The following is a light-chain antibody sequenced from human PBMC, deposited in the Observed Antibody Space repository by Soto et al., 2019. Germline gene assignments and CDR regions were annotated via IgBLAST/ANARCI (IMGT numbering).Light chain of an antibody. V-gene: IGKV1-39*01. Sequence: DIQMTQSPYSLSASDGDSVTIPCRASQNIRTYLNWYQQKPGRAPKLLIHSASALPSGVPSRFSGSGSGTEFTLTMSGLQPEDFATYYCQQGHSTPYTFGQGTKVDI. CDR1: QNIRTY. CDR3: QQGHSTPYT. CDR2: SAS. J-gene: IGKJ2*01.